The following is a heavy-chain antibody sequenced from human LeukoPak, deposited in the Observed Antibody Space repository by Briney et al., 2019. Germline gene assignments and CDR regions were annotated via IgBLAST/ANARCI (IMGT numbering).Heavy chain of an antibody. Sequence: SGGSLRLSCAASGFTFSSYAMSWVRQAPGKGLEWVSTISGSGGSTYYADSVKGRFTISRDNSKNTLYLQMNSLRAEDTAVYYCAKDRGSGYSHGWFDPWGQGTLVTVSS. CDR3: AKDRGSGYSHGWFDP. V-gene: IGHV3-23*01. D-gene: IGHD5-18*01. CDR2: ISGSGGST. J-gene: IGHJ5*02. CDR1: GFTFSSYA.